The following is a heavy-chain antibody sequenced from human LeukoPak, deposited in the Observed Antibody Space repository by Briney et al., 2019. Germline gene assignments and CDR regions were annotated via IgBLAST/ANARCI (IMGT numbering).Heavy chain of an antibody. CDR1: GYTFTGYY. CDR3: ARGDYYDSSGYSAY. D-gene: IGHD3-22*01. Sequence: GASVKVSCKASGYTFTGYYIHWVRQAPGQGLEWMGWINPNSGGTNYAQKFQGRVTMTRDTSISTAYMELSRLRSDDTAVYYCARGDYYDSSGYSAYWGQGTLVTVSS. CDR2: INPNSGGT. V-gene: IGHV1-2*02. J-gene: IGHJ4*02.